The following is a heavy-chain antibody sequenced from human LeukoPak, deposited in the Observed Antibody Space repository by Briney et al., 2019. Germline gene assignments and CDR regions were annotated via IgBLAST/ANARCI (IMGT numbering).Heavy chain of an antibody. CDR2: IRTDSGII. Sequence: GGSLRLSCVVSGFPFSSYSMIWARQAPGKGLEWLSYIRTDSGIIDYAASVKGRFTVSRDNAKTSLYLQMNSLRDEDTAVYYCARDSGYSYADDYWGQGTLVTVSS. CDR3: ARDSGYSYADDY. D-gene: IGHD5-18*01. J-gene: IGHJ4*02. CDR1: GFPFSSYS. V-gene: IGHV3-48*02.